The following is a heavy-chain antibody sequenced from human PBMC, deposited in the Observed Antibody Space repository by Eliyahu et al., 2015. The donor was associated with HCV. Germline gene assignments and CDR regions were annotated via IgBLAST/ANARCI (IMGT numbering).Heavy chain of an antibody. D-gene: IGHD3-22*01. CDR3: ARDPPAPYDSSGPLYYYGMDV. CDR1: GFPFXXYS. CDR2: ISSSSSYI. J-gene: IGHJ6*02. V-gene: IGHV3-21*01. Sequence: EVQLVESGGGLVKPGGSLRLSCAASGFPFXXYSXNWVRQAPGKGLEWVSSISSSSSYIYYADSVKGRFTISRDNAKNSLYLQMNSLRAEDTAVYYCARDPPAPYDSSGPLYYYGMDVWGQGTTVTVSS.